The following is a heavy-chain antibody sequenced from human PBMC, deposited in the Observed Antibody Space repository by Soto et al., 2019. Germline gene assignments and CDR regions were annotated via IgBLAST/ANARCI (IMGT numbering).Heavy chain of an antibody. V-gene: IGHV5-10-1*03. Sequence: EVQLVQSGAEVKKPGESLRISCKGSGYSFTSYWISWVRQMPGKGLEWMGRIDPSDSYTNYSPSFQGHVTISADKSISTAYLQWSSLKASDTAMYYCARHPFSDIVVVPAAIGGYYYYGMDVWGQGTTVTVSS. D-gene: IGHD2-2*01. J-gene: IGHJ6*02. CDR3: ARHPFSDIVVVPAAIGGYYYYGMDV. CDR2: IDPSDSYT. CDR1: GYSFTSYW.